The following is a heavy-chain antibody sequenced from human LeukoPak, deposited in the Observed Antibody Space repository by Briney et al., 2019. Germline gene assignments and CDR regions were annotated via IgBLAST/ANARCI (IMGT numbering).Heavy chain of an antibody. Sequence: GGSLRLSCAASGFTFSDYYMSWIRQAPGKGLEWVSYISSSGSTIYYADSVKGRFTISRDNAKNSLYLQMNSLRAEDTAVYYCARDETASHYYCYYMDVWGKGTTVTVSS. D-gene: IGHD5-18*01. CDR3: ARDETASHYYCYYMDV. V-gene: IGHV3-11*04. CDR2: ISSSGSTI. CDR1: GFTFSDYY. J-gene: IGHJ6*03.